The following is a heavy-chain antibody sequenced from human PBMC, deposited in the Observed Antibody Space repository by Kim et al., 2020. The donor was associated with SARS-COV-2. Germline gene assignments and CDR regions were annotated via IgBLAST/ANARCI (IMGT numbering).Heavy chain of an antibody. CDR1: GFTFSSYA. J-gene: IGHJ1*01. V-gene: IGHV3-23*01. Sequence: GGSLRLSCAASGFTFSSYAMSWVRQAPGKGLEWVSAISGSGGSTYYADSVKGRFTISRDNSKNTLYLQMNSLRAEDTAVYYCAKDYYDSSGYYQSSPEYFQHWSQGTLVTVSS. D-gene: IGHD3-22*01. CDR2: ISGSGGST. CDR3: AKDYYDSSGYYQSSPEYFQH.